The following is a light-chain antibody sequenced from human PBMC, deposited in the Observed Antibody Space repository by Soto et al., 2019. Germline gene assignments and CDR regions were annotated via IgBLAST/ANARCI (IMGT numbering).Light chain of an antibody. Sequence: EIVLTQSPGTLSLSPGERASLSCRASHAVISNSLAWYQKKVGQPPRLLIYAASKRATDIPDRFSGGGSGTDFTLTIDRLESEDFAVYYCHQYGRSPTSFGQGTRVEIK. CDR2: AAS. CDR3: HQYGRSPTS. CDR1: HAVISNS. J-gene: IGKJ1*01. V-gene: IGKV3-20*01.